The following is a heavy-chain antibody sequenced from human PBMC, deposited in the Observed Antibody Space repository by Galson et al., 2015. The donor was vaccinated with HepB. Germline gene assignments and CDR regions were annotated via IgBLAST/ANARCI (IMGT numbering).Heavy chain of an antibody. CDR3: AKDLYIGYSNGWYGGVDY. CDR1: GFTFGDYG. J-gene: IGHJ4*02. CDR2: ISWNSGSR. D-gene: IGHD6-19*01. V-gene: IGHV3-9*01. Sequence: SLRLSCAASGFTFGDYGMHWVRQAPGKGLEWVSGISWNSGSRGYADSVKGRFTISRDNDKNYLYLQMHSLIAEDTALYYCAKDLYIGYSNGWYGGVDYWGQGTLVTVSS.